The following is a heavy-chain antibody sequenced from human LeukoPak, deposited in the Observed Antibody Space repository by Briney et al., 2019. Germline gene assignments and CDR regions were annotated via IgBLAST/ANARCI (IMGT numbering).Heavy chain of an antibody. CDR1: GFTFSSYA. CDR2: ISGSGGST. J-gene: IGHJ6*02. CDR3: AKLELPVRYYYGMDV. D-gene: IGHD1-7*01. Sequence: GGSLRLSCAASGFTFSSYAMSWVRQAPGKGLEWVSAISGSGGSTYYADSVKGRFTISRDNSKNTLYLQMYSLRAEDTAVYYCAKLELPVRYYYGMDVWGQGTTVTVSS. V-gene: IGHV3-23*01.